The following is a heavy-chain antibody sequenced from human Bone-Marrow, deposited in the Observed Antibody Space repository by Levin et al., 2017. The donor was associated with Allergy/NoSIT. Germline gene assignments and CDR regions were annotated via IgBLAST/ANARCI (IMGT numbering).Heavy chain of an antibody. CDR1: GFTFSSYG. V-gene: IGHV3-30*18. CDR2: ISYDGSNK. J-gene: IGHJ6*02. D-gene: IGHD6-13*01. Sequence: GESLKISCAASGFTFSSYGMHWVRQAPGKGLEWVAVISYDGSNKYYADSVKGRFTISRDNSKNTLYLQMNSLRAEDTAVYYCAKKTAAHVTYYYGMDVWGQGTTVTVSS. CDR3: AKKTAAHVTYYYGMDV.